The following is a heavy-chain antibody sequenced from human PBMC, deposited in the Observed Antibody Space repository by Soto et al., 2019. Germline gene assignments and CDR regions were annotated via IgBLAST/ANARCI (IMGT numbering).Heavy chain of an antibody. V-gene: IGHV3-49*03. CDR1: GFTFGDYA. CDR3: TTEVDY. Sequence: GGSLRLSCTASGFTFGDYAMSWFRQAPGKGLEWVGFIRSKAYGGTTDYAAPVKGRFTISRDDSKNTLYLQMNSLKTEDTAVYYCTTEVDYWGQGTLVTVSS. J-gene: IGHJ4*02. CDR2: IRSKAYGGTT.